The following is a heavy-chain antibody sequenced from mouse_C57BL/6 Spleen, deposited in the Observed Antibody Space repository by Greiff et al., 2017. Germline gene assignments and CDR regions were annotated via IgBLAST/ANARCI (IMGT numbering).Heavy chain of an antibody. CDR3: ARSLGSPFAY. Sequence: DVKLQESGPELVKPGASVKISCKASGYSFTGYYMNWVKQSPEKSLEWIGEINPSTGGTPYTQQFKAKSTLTVDKSTSTAYMQLKSLTSEDSAVYYCARSLGSPFAYWGQGTLVTVSA. J-gene: IGHJ3*01. CDR2: INPSTGGT. D-gene: IGHD1-1*01. V-gene: IGHV1-42*01. CDR1: GYSFTGYY.